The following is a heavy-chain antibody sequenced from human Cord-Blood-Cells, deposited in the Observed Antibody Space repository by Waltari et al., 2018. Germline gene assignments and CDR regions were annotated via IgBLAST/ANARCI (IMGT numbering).Heavy chain of an antibody. J-gene: IGHJ5*02. Sequence: QVQLQQWGAGLLKPSETLSLTCAVYGGSFSGYYWSWIRQPPGKGLEWIGEINHSGSTNYTPSLKSRVTISVDTSKNQFSLKLSSVTAADTAVYYCARVGRQLVATSGNPWGQGTLVTVSS. CDR2: INHSGST. D-gene: IGHD5-12*01. CDR1: GGSFSGYY. V-gene: IGHV4-34*01. CDR3: ARVGRQLVATSGNP.